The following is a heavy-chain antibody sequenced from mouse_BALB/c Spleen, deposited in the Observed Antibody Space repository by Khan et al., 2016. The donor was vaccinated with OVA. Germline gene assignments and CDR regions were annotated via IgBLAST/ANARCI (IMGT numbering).Heavy chain of an antibody. D-gene: IGHD2-10*02. J-gene: IGHJ3*01. V-gene: IGHV1S81*02. CDR2: INPSNGGT. Sequence: QVQLKESGAELVKPGASVRLSCKASGYTFSSYYMYWVKQRPGQGLEWIGGINPSNGGTNFNEKFKTKVTLTVDKSSSTAYMQLSSLTSEDSAVXYCTRSGYANPFAYWGQGTLVTVSA. CDR1: GYTFSSYY. CDR3: TRSGYANPFAY.